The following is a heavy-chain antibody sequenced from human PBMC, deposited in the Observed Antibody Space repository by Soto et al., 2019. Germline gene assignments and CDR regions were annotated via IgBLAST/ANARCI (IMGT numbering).Heavy chain of an antibody. CDR3: ARASINGTTTQEFFDP. D-gene: IGHD1-7*01. J-gene: IGHJ5*02. CDR1: GYSFTSYW. V-gene: IGHV5-10-1*01. CDR2: IDPSDSYT. Sequence: GESLKISCKGSGYSFTSYWISWVRQMPGKGLEWMGRIDPSDSYTNYSPSFQGHVTISADKSISTAYLQWSSLKASDTAMYYCARASINGTTTQEFFDPWGQGTLVTVYS.